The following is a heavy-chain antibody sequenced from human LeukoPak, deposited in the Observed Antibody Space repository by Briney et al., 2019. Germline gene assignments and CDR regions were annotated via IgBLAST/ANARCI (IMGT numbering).Heavy chain of an antibody. CDR3: ARAEYCSSTSCFYYMDV. V-gene: IGHV3-30*14. CDR1: GFTFSSYA. D-gene: IGHD2-2*01. CDR2: ISYDGSNK. Sequence: SGGSLRLSCAASGFTFSSYAMHWVRQAPGKGLEWVAVISYDGSNKYYADSVKGRFTISRDNSKNTLYLQMGSLRAEDMAVYYCARAEYCSSTSCFYYMDVWGKGTTVTISS. J-gene: IGHJ6*03.